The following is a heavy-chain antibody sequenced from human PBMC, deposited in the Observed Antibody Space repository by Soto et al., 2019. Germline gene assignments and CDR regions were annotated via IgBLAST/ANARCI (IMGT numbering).Heavy chain of an antibody. CDR1: GYSFTSYW. CDR2: IYPGDSDT. Sequence: GESLKISCKGSGYSFTSYWVGWVRQMPGKGLEWMGIIYPGDSDTKYSPSFQGLVTMSVDKSISTAYLQWSSLKASDSALYYCARHVRGNGHYKHYYYGLDVWGQGTTVTVSS. J-gene: IGHJ6*02. D-gene: IGHD3-3*01. V-gene: IGHV5-51*01. CDR3: ARHVRGNGHYKHYYYGLDV.